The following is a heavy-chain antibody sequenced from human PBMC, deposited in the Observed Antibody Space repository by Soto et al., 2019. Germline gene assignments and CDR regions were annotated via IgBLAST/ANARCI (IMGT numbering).Heavy chain of an antibody. CDR1: GGSISSGGYS. CDR3: ARPKTIGAAAGKGWFDP. Sequence: PSETLSLTCAVSGGSISSGGYSWSWIRQPPGKGLEWIGYIYHSGSTYYNSSLKSRLTISVDRSKNQFSLKLTSVTAADTAMYYCARPKTIGAAAGKGWFDPWGQGTLVTVSS. CDR2: IYHSGST. V-gene: IGHV4-30-2*01. D-gene: IGHD6-13*01. J-gene: IGHJ5*02.